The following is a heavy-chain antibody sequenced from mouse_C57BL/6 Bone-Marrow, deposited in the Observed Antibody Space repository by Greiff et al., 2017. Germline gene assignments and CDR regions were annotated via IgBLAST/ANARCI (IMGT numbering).Heavy chain of an antibody. CDR3: ARERVTAVWYFDD. CDR2: IPPNSGST. CDR1: GYTFTSYW. D-gene: IGHD2-2*01. V-gene: IGHV1-64*01. J-gene: IGHJ1*03. Sequence: VQLQQPGPELVKPGASVKLSCKASGYTFTSYWMHWVKQRPGQGLEWIGMIPPNSGSTKYNEKFKSKATLTVDKSSSTAYMQLSSLTSEDSAVYYCARERVTAVWYFDDWGTGTTVTVSS.